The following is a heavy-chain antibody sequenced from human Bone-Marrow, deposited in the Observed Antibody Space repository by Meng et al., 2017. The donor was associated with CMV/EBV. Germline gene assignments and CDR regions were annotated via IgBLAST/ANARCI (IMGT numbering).Heavy chain of an antibody. CDR2: IYSSGRT. J-gene: IGHJ4*02. CDR3: ARGPGATVVPFDY. V-gene: IGHV4-59*01. CDR1: GGSISSYY. Sequence: SETLSLTCNVSGGSISSYYWTWIRQPPGKGLEWIGYIYSSGRTNYNPSLKSRVTMSVDTSKNQFSLKLSSVTAADTAVYYCARGPGATVVPFDYWGQGTLVTVSS. D-gene: IGHD4-23*01.